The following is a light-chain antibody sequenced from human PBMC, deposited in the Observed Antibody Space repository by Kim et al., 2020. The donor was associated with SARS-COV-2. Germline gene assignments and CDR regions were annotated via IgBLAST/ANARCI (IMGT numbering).Light chain of an antibody. Sequence: QSVVTQPASVSGSPGQSITISCTGTDDDIGSFNLVSWYQLHPGEAPKLLIFGGSKRPSRVSSRFSGSKSGNTASLTISGLQAEDEADYYCCSYAGGVNFVFGPGTKVTVL. J-gene: IGLJ1*01. CDR3: CSYAGGVNFV. CDR2: GGS. CDR1: DDDIGSFNL. V-gene: IGLV2-23*01.